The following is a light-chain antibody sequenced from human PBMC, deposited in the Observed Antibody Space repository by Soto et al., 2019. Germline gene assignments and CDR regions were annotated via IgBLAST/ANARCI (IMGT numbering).Light chain of an antibody. Sequence: DIQMTQSPSSLSASVGDTVTITSRASQGIIDYLAWYQQRPGKVPKLLIYAASTLQTGVPSRFSGSGAGTDFTLTISSLQPEDVGTYYCHKYDTAPQTFGQGTRVEIK. J-gene: IGKJ1*01. V-gene: IGKV1-27*01. CDR1: QGIIDY. CDR3: HKYDTAPQT. CDR2: AAS.